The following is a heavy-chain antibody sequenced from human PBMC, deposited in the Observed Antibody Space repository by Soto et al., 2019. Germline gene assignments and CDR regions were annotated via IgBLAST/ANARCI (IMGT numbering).Heavy chain of an antibody. D-gene: IGHD3-10*01. CDR3: ARDTFLQGFGKSY. CDR2: INAGNGNT. CDR1: GYTFTTYA. J-gene: IGHJ4*02. V-gene: IGHV1-3*01. Sequence: QVQLVQSGAEVKKPGASVKVSCKASGYTFTTYAIHWVRQAPGQRLEWMGWINAGNGNTKYSQNFQGRVTITRDTSASTAYMELSSLRSEDTAVYYCARDTFLQGFGKSYWGQGTLVTVSS.